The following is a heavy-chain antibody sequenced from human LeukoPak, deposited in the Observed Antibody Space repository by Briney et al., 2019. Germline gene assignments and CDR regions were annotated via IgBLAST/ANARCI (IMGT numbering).Heavy chain of an antibody. D-gene: IGHD6-13*01. CDR3: ARLAAATTFRIYYYYMDV. Sequence: GGSLRLSCAASGFTVSSNYMSWVRQAPGKGLEWVSVIYSGGSTYYADSVKGRFTISRDNAKNTLYLQMNSLRAEDTAVYYCARLAAATTFRIYYYYMDVWGKGTTVTVSS. CDR1: GFTVSSNY. CDR2: IYSGGST. J-gene: IGHJ6*03. V-gene: IGHV3-53*01.